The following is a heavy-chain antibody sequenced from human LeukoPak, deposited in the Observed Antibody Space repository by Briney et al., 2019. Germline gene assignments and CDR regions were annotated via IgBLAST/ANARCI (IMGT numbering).Heavy chain of an antibody. CDR2: LAYSGST. CDR3: ARGAVSLYAFDI. CDR1: GASITSSDHY. J-gene: IGHJ3*02. Sequence: SETLSLTCTVSGASITSSDHYWAWIRQPPGKGLEWIGSLAYSGSTYYNPSLKSRVTISVDRSKNQFSLKLSSVTAADTAVYYCARGAVSLYAFDIWGQGTMVTVSS. D-gene: IGHD3-16*01. V-gene: IGHV4-39*07.